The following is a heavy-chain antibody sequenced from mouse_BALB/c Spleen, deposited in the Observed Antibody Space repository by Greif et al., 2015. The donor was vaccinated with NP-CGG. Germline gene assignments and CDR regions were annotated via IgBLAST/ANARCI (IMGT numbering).Heavy chain of an antibody. D-gene: IGHD2-10*02. V-gene: IGHV14-4*02. CDR3: SKYGNYVESYYAMDY. CDR2: IDPENGDT. Sequence: EVKLMESGAELVRSGASVKLSCTASGFNIKDYYMHWVKQRPEQGLEWIGWIDPENGDTEYAPKFQGKATMTADTSSNTAYLQLSSLTSEDTAVYYCSKYGNYVESYYAMDYWGQGTSVTVSS. CDR1: GFNIKDYY. J-gene: IGHJ4*01.